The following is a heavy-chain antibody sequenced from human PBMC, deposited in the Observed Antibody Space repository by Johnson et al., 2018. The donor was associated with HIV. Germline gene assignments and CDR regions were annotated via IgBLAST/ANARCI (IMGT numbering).Heavy chain of an antibody. CDR3: AKESETYGGNIGFQHAFDI. J-gene: IGHJ3*02. D-gene: IGHD4-23*01. V-gene: IGHV3-48*01. Sequence: EVQLVESGGGLVQPGGSLRLSCAASGFTFSSYWMHWVRQAPGKGLECLSYITSSGSSVYYTDSVRGRFTISRDNSKNTLYLQMNSLRADDTAVYYCAKESETYGGNIGFQHAFDIWGQGTMVTVSS. CDR2: ITSSGSSV. CDR1: GFTFSSYW.